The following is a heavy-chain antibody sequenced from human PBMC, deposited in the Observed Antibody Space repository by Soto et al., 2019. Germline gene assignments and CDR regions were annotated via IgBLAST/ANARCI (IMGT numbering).Heavy chain of an antibody. V-gene: IGHV3-21*01. CDR2: VSFRGDI. CDR1: GFMFSSYT. J-gene: IGHJ4*02. CDR3: ARGCSSASCYYY. D-gene: IGHD2-2*01. Sequence: GGPLRLSCAASGFMFSSYTMNWVRQAPGKGLEWVSYVSFRGDIYYADSLEGRFTISRDDAKNSLYLQMNSLRAEDTAVYYCARGCSSASCYYYWGQGTLVTVSS.